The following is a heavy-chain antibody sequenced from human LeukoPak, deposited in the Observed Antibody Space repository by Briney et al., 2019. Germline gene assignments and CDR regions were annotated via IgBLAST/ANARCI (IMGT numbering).Heavy chain of an antibody. J-gene: IGHJ4*02. D-gene: IGHD6-13*01. Sequence: PSETLSLTCTVSGGSITSYYWSWIRQPAGKGLEWIWRINTRGSTNYNPSLKSRVTISVDTSKNQFSLKLSSVTAADTAVYYCARGYSSSWPLDYWGQGTLVTVSS. CDR1: GGSITSYY. CDR3: ARGYSSSWPLDY. CDR2: INTRGST. V-gene: IGHV4-4*07.